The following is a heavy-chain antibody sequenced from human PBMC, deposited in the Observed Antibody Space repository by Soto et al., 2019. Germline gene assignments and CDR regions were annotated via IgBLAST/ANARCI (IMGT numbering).Heavy chain of an antibody. V-gene: IGHV3-21*01. CDR1: GFTFSSYT. CDR2: ISSSGSYI. Sequence: GSLRLSCAASGFTFSSYTMNWVRQAPGKGLEWVSSISSSGSYIHYADSVKGRFTISRDNAKNSLFLQMDSLRAEDTAVYYCARDVETSMDGLNYFDPWGQGTLLTLSS. J-gene: IGHJ5*02. CDR3: ARDVETSMDGLNYFDP. D-gene: IGHD5-18*01.